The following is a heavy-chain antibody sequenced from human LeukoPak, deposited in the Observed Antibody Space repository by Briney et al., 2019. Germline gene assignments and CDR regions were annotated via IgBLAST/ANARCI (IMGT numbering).Heavy chain of an antibody. CDR2: ISKSSTYI. Sequence: GSLRLSCAASGFTFRTYSMNWVRPAPGKGLEWVASISKSSTYIYYADSVKGRFTISRDNSNNSLYLQMNSLGVDDTAVYYCARGSGVHYWGQGTLLIVSS. CDR1: GFTFRTYS. V-gene: IGHV3-21*01. D-gene: IGHD3-10*01. J-gene: IGHJ4*02. CDR3: ARGSGVHY.